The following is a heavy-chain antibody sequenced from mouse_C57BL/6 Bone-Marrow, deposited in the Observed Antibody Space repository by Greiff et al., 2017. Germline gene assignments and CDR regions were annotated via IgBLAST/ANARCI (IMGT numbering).Heavy chain of an antibody. D-gene: IGHD1-1*01. CDR1: GYTFPSYG. Sequence: QVQLQQSGAELARPGASVKLSCKASGYTFPSYGISWVKQRTGQGLEWIGEISPRSGNTNYNEKFKGKDTLTADKSSSTAYMELRSLTSEDSAVYFCAAIYYYGSSYYYAMDYWGQGTSVTVSS. J-gene: IGHJ4*01. CDR3: AAIYYYGSSYYYAMDY. V-gene: IGHV1-81*01. CDR2: ISPRSGNT.